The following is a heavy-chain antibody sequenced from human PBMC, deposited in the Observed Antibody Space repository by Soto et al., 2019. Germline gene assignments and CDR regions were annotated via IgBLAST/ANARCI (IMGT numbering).Heavy chain of an antibody. D-gene: IGHD6-13*01. V-gene: IGHV4-59*01. CDR2: IYYSGST. Sequence: SETLSLTCTVSGGSISSYYWSWIRQPPGKGLEWIGYIYYSGSTNYNPSLKSRVTISVDTSKNQFSLKLSSVTAADTAVYYCAREYSSRRHWFDPWGQGTLVTVSS. CDR3: AREYSSRRHWFDP. CDR1: GGSISSYY. J-gene: IGHJ5*02.